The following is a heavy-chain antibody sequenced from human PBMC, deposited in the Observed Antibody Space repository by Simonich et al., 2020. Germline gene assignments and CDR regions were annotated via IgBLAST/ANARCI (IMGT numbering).Heavy chain of an antibody. D-gene: IGHD7-27*01. Sequence: QVQLVESGGGVVQPGRSLRLSCAASGFTFSSYAMPWVRQAPGKGVGGVAVISYDGINKYYADSVKGRFTISRDNSKNTLYLQMNSLRAEDTAVYYCARDRNWGWFDPWGQGTLVTVSS. CDR3: ARDRNWGWFDP. V-gene: IGHV3-30*07. J-gene: IGHJ5*02. CDR1: GFTFSSYA. CDR2: ISYDGINK.